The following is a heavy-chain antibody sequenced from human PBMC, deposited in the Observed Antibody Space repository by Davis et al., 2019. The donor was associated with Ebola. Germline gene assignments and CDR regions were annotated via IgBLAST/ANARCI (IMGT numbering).Heavy chain of an antibody. V-gene: IGHV3-48*02. Sequence: GESLKISCAASGFSFSNYGMSWVRQAPGKGLEWISYISGSISTMDYADSVKGRFTISRDNAKNSLYLQMNSLRDEDTAVYYCARGGMTRAFDIWGQGTMVTVSS. D-gene: IGHD1-14*01. CDR2: ISGSISTM. J-gene: IGHJ3*02. CDR1: GFSFSNYG. CDR3: ARGGMTRAFDI.